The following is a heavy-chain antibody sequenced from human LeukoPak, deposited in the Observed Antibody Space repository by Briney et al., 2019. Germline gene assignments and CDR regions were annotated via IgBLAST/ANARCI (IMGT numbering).Heavy chain of an antibody. CDR1: GFSFNNYG. Sequence: GGSLRLSCAASGFSFNNYGMHWVRQAPGKGLEWVAVIWYDGSNTYYTDSVKGRFTISRDNSKNTLYLQMNSLRDEDTAMYYCTTHNWETDYWGQGTLVTVSS. CDR2: IWYDGSNT. V-gene: IGHV3-33*01. D-gene: IGHD1-20*01. CDR3: TTHNWETDY. J-gene: IGHJ4*02.